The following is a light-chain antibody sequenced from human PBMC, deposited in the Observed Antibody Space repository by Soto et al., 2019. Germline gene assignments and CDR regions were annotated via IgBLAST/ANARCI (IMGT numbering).Light chain of an antibody. CDR2: EGS. CDR3: CSYAGSSSVV. V-gene: IGLV2-23*01. J-gene: IGLJ2*01. Sequence: QSVLTQPASVSGSPGQSITISCTGTSSDVGSYNLVSWYQQLPGKAPKLMIYEGSKRPSGVSNRFSGSKSGNTASLTISGLQAEDEADYYCCSYAGSSSVVFGGGTKVTVL. CDR1: SSDVGSYNL.